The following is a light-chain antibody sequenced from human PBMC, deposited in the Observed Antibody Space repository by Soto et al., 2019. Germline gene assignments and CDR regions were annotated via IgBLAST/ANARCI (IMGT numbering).Light chain of an antibody. Sequence: EIVLTQSPATLSLSPGERATLSCRASQSVSSYLACYQQKPGQAPRLLIYGASTRATDVPARFSGSGSGTDFTLTISSLEPEDFAVYYCQQRSNWPRTFGQGTKVDI. CDR1: QSVSSY. J-gene: IGKJ1*01. CDR2: GAS. CDR3: QQRSNWPRT. V-gene: IGKV3-11*01.